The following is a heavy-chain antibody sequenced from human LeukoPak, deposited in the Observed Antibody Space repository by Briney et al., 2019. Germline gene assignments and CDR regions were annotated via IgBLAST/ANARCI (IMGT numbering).Heavy chain of an antibody. CDR3: ARGSRVVVVPAGPTFLDY. J-gene: IGHJ4*02. Sequence: PSETLSLTCTVSGYSISSGYYWGWIRQPPGKGLEWIGYIYYSGSTNYNPSLKSRVTISVDTSKNQFSLKLSSVTAADTAVYYCARGSRVVVVPAGPTFLDYWGQGTLVTVSS. CDR2: IYYSGST. D-gene: IGHD2-2*01. V-gene: IGHV4-61*01. CDR1: GYSISSGYY.